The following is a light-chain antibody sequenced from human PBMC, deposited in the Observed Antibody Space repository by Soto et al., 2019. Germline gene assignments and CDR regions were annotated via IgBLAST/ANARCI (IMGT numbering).Light chain of an antibody. CDR3: QQYNRYLT. V-gene: IGKV1-5*01. Sequence: DIQMTQSPSTLSASVGDRVTITCRASQSISSWLAWYQQKPGKAPKLLIYDASSLESGVPSRFSGSGSGTEFTLTISSLQPEDFAIYYCQQYNRYLTFGQGTKADFK. CDR2: DAS. CDR1: QSISSW. J-gene: IGKJ1*01.